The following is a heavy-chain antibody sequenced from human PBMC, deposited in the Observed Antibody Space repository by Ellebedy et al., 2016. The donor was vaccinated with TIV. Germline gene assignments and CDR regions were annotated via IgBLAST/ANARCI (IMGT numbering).Heavy chain of an antibody. CDR2: IYYSGST. Sequence: SETLSLTCTVSGGSISSYYWSWIRQPPGKGLEWIGYIYYSGSTNYNPSLKSRVTISVDTSKNQFSLKLSSVTAADTAVYYCAVVRSGASGSYYFDYWGQGTLVTVSS. CDR3: AVVRSGASGSYYFDY. V-gene: IGHV4-59*12. CDR1: GGSISSYY. D-gene: IGHD1-26*01. J-gene: IGHJ4*02.